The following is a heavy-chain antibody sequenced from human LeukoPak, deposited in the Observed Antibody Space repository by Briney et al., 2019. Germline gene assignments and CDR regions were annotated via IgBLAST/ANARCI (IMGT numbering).Heavy chain of an antibody. CDR2: IYYSGST. D-gene: IGHD6-13*01. J-gene: IGHJ5*02. CDR1: GGSISSSSYY. Sequence: SETLSLTCTVSGGSISSSSYYWGWIRQPPGKGLEWIGSIYYSGSTYYNPSLQSRITISVDTSKNQFSLELSSVTAADTAVYYCARANARSWYGGDWFDPWGQGTLVTVSS. CDR3: ARANARSWYGGDWFDP. V-gene: IGHV4-39*07.